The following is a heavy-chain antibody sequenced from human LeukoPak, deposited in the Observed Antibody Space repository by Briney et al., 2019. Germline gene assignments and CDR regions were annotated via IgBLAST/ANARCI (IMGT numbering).Heavy chain of an antibody. CDR3: ARDSGSSGYYPDLDY. Sequence: GGSLRLSCVISGFSFSNHAMHWVRQAPGKGLEWVAVISYDGSNKYYADSVKGRFTISRDNSKNTLYLQMNSLRAEDTAVYYCARDSGSSGYYPDLDYWGQGALVTVSS. J-gene: IGHJ4*02. D-gene: IGHD3-22*01. V-gene: IGHV3-30-3*01. CDR2: ISYDGSNK. CDR1: GFSFSNHA.